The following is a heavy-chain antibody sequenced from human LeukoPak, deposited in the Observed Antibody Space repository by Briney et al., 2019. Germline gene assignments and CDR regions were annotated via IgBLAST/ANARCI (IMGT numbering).Heavy chain of an antibody. J-gene: IGHJ3*01. Sequence: SETLSLTCTVSGGSMSSSSYYWGWIRQPPGKGLEWIGSIHYSGSTYYNPSLKSRVTISVDTSKSQFSLKLSSVTAADTAVYYCATDYGDYVGYWGQGTMVTVSS. CDR2: IHYSGST. CDR1: GGSMSSSSYY. CDR3: ATDYGDYVGY. V-gene: IGHV4-39*02. D-gene: IGHD4-17*01.